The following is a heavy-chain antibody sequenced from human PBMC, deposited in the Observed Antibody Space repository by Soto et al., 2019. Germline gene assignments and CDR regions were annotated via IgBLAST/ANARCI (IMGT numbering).Heavy chain of an antibody. CDR1: GFTFSNYA. V-gene: IGHV3-23*01. Sequence: EVQLLESGGGLVQPGGSLRLSCTASGFTFSNYAMTWVRQVPGKGLEWVSSISARGGTTYYADSVKGRFTISRDNSKNTLYLEMNSLRVEDTDVYYCAKGDSSSSRIGNYWGQGTLVTVSS. D-gene: IGHD6-6*01. J-gene: IGHJ4*02. CDR2: ISARGGTT. CDR3: AKGDSSSSRIGNY.